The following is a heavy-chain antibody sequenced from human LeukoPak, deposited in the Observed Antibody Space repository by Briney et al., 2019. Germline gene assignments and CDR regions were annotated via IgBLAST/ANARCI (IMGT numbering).Heavy chain of an antibody. J-gene: IGHJ1*01. CDR1: GFTLRSYA. V-gene: IGHV3-23*01. CDR3: AKDVYYYDSSGYKNEYFQH. CDR2: VSGSGGST. D-gene: IGHD3-22*01. Sequence: GGSLRLSCAASGFTLRSYAMSWVRQAPGKELEWVSAVSGSGGSTHYADSVKGRFTISRDNSKNTLYLQMNSLRAEDTAVYYCAKDVYYYDSSGYKNEYFQHWGQGTLVTVSS.